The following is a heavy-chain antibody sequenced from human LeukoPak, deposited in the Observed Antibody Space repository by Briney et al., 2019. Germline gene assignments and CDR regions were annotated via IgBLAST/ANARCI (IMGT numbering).Heavy chain of an antibody. D-gene: IGHD1-26*01. V-gene: IGHV3-21*01. Sequence: PGGSLRLSCAASGFTFSSYSMNWVRQAPGKGREWGSYISSSSSYIYYADSVKGRFTISRDNAQNSLYLQMNSLRAEDTAVYYCARGIRSGATLYWGQGTLVTVSS. J-gene: IGHJ4*02. CDR2: ISSSSSYI. CDR1: GFTFSSYS. CDR3: ARGIRSGATLY.